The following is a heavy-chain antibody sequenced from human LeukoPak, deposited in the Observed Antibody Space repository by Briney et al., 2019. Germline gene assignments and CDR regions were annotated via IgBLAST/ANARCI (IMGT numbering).Heavy chain of an antibody. Sequence: ASVKVSCKASGYTFTSYYMHWVRQAPGQGLEWMGIINPSGGSTSYAQKFQGRVTITRDTSTSTVYMELSSLRSEDTAVYYCARPSSIAARHDAFDIWGQGTMVTVSS. J-gene: IGHJ3*02. CDR1: GYTFTSYY. V-gene: IGHV1-46*01. D-gene: IGHD6-6*01. CDR3: ARPSSIAARHDAFDI. CDR2: INPSGGST.